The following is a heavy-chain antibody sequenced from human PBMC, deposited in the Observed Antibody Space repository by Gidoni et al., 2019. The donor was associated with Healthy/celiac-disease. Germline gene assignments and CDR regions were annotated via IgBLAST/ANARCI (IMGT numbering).Heavy chain of an antibody. CDR1: GFPFSSYS. Sequence: EVQLVESGGGLVKPGGSLRLSCAASGFPFSSYSMNWVRQAPGKGLEWVSSISSSSSYIYYADSVKGRFTISRDNAKNSRYLQMNSLRAEDTAGYYCASGVGASETGDDYWGQGTLVTVSS. CDR3: ASGVGASETGDDY. V-gene: IGHV3-21*01. D-gene: IGHD1-26*01. CDR2: ISSSSSYI. J-gene: IGHJ4*02.